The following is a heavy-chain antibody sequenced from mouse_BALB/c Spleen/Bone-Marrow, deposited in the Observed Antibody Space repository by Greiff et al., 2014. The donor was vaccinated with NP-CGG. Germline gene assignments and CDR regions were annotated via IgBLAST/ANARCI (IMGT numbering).Heavy chain of an antibody. Sequence: VQLQQSGAELVKPGASVKLSCTASGFNIKDTYMHWVKQRPEQGLEWIGRIDPANGNTKYDPKFQGKATITADTSSNTAYLQLSSMTSKDTAVYYCAAYYYGSSQFAYWGQGTLLTVSA. J-gene: IGHJ3*01. D-gene: IGHD1-1*01. CDR3: AAYYYGSSQFAY. V-gene: IGHV14-3*02. CDR1: GFNIKDTY. CDR2: IDPANGNT.